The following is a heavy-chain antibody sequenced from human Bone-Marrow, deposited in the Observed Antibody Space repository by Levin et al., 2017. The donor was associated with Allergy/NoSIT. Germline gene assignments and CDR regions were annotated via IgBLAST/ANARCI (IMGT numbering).Heavy chain of an antibody. CDR3: ARDLNRWQGSFDL. Sequence: GGSLRLSCAASGFNFRNYDMYWVRQAPGTGLEWVAYISHDGSKQWHADSVKGRFSISRDNSENTLYLQMNILTVDDTAMFYCARDLNRWQGSFDLWGQGTMVIVSS. CDR1: GFNFRNYD. D-gene: IGHD2-15*01. CDR2: ISHDGSKQ. J-gene: IGHJ3*01. V-gene: IGHV3-30*03.